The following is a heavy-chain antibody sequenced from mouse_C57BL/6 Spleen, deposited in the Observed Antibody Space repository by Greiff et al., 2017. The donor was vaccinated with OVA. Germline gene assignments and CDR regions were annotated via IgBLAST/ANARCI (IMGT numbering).Heavy chain of an antibody. D-gene: IGHD1-1*01. J-gene: IGHJ2*01. V-gene: IGHV5-16*01. CDR2: INYDGSST. CDR1: GFTFSDYY. CDR3: ARPSYYYGFDY. Sequence: EVQLVESEGGLVQPGSSMKLSCTASGFTFSDYYMAWVRQVPEKGLEWVANINYDGSSTYYLDSLKSRFIISRDNAKNILYLQMGSLKSEDTATYYCARPSYYYGFDYWGQGTTLTVSS.